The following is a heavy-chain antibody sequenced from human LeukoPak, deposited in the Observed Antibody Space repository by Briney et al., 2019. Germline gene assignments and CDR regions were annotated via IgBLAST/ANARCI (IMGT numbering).Heavy chain of an antibody. CDR2: ISAYNGNI. CDR3: ARDSVADSSGYYNAEYFQH. J-gene: IGHJ1*01. Sequence: ASVKVSCKASGYTFTSYGISWVRQAPGQGLEWMGWISAYNGNINYAQKLQGRVTMTTDTSTSTAYMELRSLRSDDTAVYYCARDSVADSSGYYNAEYFQHWGQGTLVTVSS. V-gene: IGHV1-18*01. CDR1: GYTFTSYG. D-gene: IGHD3-22*01.